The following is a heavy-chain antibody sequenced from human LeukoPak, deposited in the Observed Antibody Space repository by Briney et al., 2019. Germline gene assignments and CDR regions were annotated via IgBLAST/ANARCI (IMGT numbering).Heavy chain of an antibody. D-gene: IGHD1-26*01. V-gene: IGHV4-59*01. CDR3: ARARYSLDYMDV. CDR2: IYYSGST. J-gene: IGHJ6*03. CDR1: GGSISSYY. Sequence: SETLSLTCTVSGGSISSYYWSWIRQPPGKGLEWIGYIYYSGSTNYNPSLKSRVTIPVDTSKNQFSLKLSSVTAADTAVYYCARARYSLDYMDVWGKGTTVTVSS.